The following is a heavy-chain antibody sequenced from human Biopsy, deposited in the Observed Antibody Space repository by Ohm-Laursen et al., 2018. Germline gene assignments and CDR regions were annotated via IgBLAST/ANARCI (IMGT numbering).Heavy chain of an antibody. Sequence: SVKVSCNAPGGTFSNYGVGWVRQAPGQGLEWLGGNIPILGTGNYAQKFQDRVTVAVDTSTSTATMELRSLRSDDTAVYYCATKLTGYFHHWGQGTLVIVSS. V-gene: IGHV1-69*06. CDR3: ATKLTGYFHH. CDR2: NIPILGTG. J-gene: IGHJ1*01. D-gene: IGHD3-9*01. CDR1: GGTFSNYG.